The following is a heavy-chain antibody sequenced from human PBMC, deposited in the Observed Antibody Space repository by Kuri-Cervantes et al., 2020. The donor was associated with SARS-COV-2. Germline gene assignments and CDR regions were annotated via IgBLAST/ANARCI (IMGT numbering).Heavy chain of an antibody. CDR3: ARVSPISYYYDSSGYLDY. CDR2: ISYDGSNK. J-gene: IGHJ4*02. V-gene: IGHV3-30-3*01. Sequence: GESLKISCAASGFTFSSYAMHWVRQAPGKGLEWVAVISYDGSNKYYADSVKGRFTISRDNSKNTLYLQMNSQRAEDTAVYYCARVSPISYYYDSSGYLDYWGQGTLVTVSS. CDR1: GFTFSSYA. D-gene: IGHD3-22*01.